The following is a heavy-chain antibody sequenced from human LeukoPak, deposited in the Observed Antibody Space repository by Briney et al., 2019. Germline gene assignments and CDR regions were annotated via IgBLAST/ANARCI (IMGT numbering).Heavy chain of an antibody. CDR3: ARDIGEVGESHYFDY. V-gene: IGHV4-59*01. D-gene: IGHD1-26*01. Sequence: PSETLSLTCSVSGFSITSYYWSWIRQPPGKGLEWIGLIHSSGSTTYNPSLKIRVTMSIDTSKDQFSLHLTSVTAADTAVYYCARDIGEVGESHYFDYWGQGALVTVTS. CDR1: GFSITSYY. CDR2: IHSSGST. J-gene: IGHJ4*02.